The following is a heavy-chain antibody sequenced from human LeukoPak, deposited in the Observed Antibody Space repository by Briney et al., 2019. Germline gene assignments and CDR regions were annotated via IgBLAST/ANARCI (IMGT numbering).Heavy chain of an antibody. CDR2: IWYDGRNK. D-gene: IGHD2-15*01. J-gene: IGHJ6*02. V-gene: IGHV3-33*01. CDR1: GFTFNNYG. CDR3: AGGPRLLPSYYGMDV. Sequence: GGSLRLSCAASGFTFNNYGMFWVRQAPGKGLEWVAVIWYDGRNKDYADPVKGRFTISRDNSKTTLYLQMNSLRAEDTAVYYCAGGPRLLPSYYGMDVWGQGTTVTVSS.